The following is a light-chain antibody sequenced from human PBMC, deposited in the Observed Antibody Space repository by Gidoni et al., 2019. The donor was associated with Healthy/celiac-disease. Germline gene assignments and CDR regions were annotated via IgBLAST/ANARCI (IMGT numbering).Light chain of an antibody. CDR3: SSYTSSSTLV. V-gene: IGLV2-14*03. Sequence: QYALTQPAYVSGSPGQSITISCTGTSRDVGGYNYVSLYQQHPGQAPKLMIYDVSNRPSGVSNRFSGSKSGNTASLTISGLQAEDEADYYCSSYTSSSTLVFGGGTKLTVL. CDR1: SRDVGGYNY. J-gene: IGLJ2*01. CDR2: DVS.